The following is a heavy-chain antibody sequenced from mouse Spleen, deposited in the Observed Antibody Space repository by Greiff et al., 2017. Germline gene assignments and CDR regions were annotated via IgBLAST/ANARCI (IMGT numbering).Heavy chain of an antibody. J-gene: IGHJ4*01. D-gene: IGHD1-1*01. CDR1: GYSFTGYY. V-gene: IGHV1-42*01. CDR3: ARSYYYGYYAMDY. CDR2: INPSTGGT. Sequence: VQLQQSGPELVKPGASVKISCKASGYSFTGYYMNWVKQSPEKSLEWIGEINPSTGGTTYNQKFKAKATLTVDKSSSTAYMQLKSLTSEDSAVYYCARSYYYGYYAMDYWGQGTSVTVSS.